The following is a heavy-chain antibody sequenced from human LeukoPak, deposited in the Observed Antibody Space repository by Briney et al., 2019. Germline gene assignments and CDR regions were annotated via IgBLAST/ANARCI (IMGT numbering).Heavy chain of an antibody. CDR1: GFTFSNSA. D-gene: IGHD3-9*01. J-gene: IGHJ4*02. CDR2: IDYDSSHI. V-gene: IGHV3-21*01. Sequence: GGSLRLSCAASGFTFSNSAMNWVRQVPGKRLEWVSSIDYDSSHIYYAASVRGRFTISRDNARNSVYLQMNSLRVEDTAVYYCARDPLRYLRVGHYDYWGQGTLVAVSS. CDR3: ARDPLRYLRVGHYDY.